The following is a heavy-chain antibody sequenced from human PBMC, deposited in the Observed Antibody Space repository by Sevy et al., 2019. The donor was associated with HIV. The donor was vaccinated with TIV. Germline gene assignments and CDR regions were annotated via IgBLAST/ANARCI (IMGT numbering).Heavy chain of an antibody. Sequence: GGSLRLSCAASGFTFSDYYMSWIRQAPGKGLEWVSYISSSSSYTNYADSVKGRFTISRDNSKNSLYLQRNSLRAEDTAVYYCARYLISKTEQWLLPVDYGGQGTPVTVSS. CDR2: ISSSSSYT. D-gene: IGHD6-19*01. V-gene: IGHV3-11*06. J-gene: IGHJ4*02. CDR3: ARYLISKTEQWLLPVDY. CDR1: GFTFSDYY.